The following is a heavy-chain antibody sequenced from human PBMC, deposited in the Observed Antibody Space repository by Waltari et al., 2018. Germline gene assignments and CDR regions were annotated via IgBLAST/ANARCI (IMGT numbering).Heavy chain of an antibody. J-gene: IGHJ4*02. CDR1: GYTFTGYY. CDR2: INPNSGGT. D-gene: IGHD6-19*01. Sequence: QVQLVQSGAEVKKPGASVKVSCKTSGYTFTGYYMHWVRQDPGQGLEWMGWINPNSGGTNYAQKFQGRVTMTRDTSISTAYMELSRLRSDDTAVYYCARDKREYSSGWFYYFDYWGQGTLVTVSS. CDR3: ARDKREYSSGWFYYFDY. V-gene: IGHV1-2*02.